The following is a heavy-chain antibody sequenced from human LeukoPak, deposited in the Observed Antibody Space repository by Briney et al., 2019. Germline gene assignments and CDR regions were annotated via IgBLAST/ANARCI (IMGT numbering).Heavy chain of an antibody. J-gene: IGHJ4*02. D-gene: IGHD1-26*01. CDR1: GYSISTGYY. CDR2: FYHGGST. CDR3: ARRGKELPAIQTSNDLDY. V-gene: IGHV4-38-2*02. Sequence: SETLSLTCTVSGYSISTGYYWDWIRQPPGKGLEWIGTFYHGGSTNYNPSLKSRVTISVDTSKNQFSLKLSSVTAADTAVYYCARRGKELPAIQTSNDLDYWGQGTLVTVSS.